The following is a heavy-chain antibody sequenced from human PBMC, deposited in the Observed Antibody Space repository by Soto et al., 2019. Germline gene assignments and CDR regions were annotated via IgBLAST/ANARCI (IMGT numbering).Heavy chain of an antibody. J-gene: IGHJ4*02. CDR2: INPADSDT. CDR3: VRPDSTGYYAN. D-gene: IGHD3-22*01. CDR1: GYSFTSYW. V-gene: IGHV5-51*01. Sequence: GESLKISCQASGYSFTSYWIGWVRQMPGKGPEWTGIINPADSDTRYSPSFQGQVTMSVDKPINTVYLQWSSLKASDTAMYYCVRPDSTGYYANWGQGTLVTVSS.